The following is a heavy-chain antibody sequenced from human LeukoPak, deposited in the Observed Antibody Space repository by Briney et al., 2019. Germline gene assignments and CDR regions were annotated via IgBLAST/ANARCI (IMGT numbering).Heavy chain of an antibody. CDR2: IKPDGSGT. Sequence: GGSLRLSCAASGFTFSNYWLHWVRQAPGKGLVWVSRIKPDGSGTSYVDSVKGRFTISRDNAKSTLYLQMNSLGAEDTAVHYCAKDAVYGSGSVDYWGQGALVTVSS. D-gene: IGHD3-10*01. V-gene: IGHV3-74*01. CDR3: AKDAVYGSGSVDY. CDR1: GFTFSNYW. J-gene: IGHJ4*02.